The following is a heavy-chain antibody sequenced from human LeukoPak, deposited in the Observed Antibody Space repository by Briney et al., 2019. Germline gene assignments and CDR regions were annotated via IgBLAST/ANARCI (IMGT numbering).Heavy chain of an antibody. D-gene: IGHD4-17*01. J-gene: IGHJ4*02. CDR3: AREGHGDNYDY. Sequence: PGGSLSLSCAASGFTFSSYGMHWVRQAPGKGLEWVAVISYDGSNKYYADSVKGRFTISRDNAKNSLYLQMNSLRAEDTAVYYCAREGHGDNYDYWGQGTLVTVSS. CDR1: GFTFSSYG. V-gene: IGHV3-30*12. CDR2: ISYDGSNK.